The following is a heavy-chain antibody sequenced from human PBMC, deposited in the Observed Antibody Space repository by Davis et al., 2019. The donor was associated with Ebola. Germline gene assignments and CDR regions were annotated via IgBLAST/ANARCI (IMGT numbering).Heavy chain of an antibody. D-gene: IGHD7-27*01. J-gene: IGHJ4*02. CDR1: GSTFTSYG. CDR3: VGERPGTGIYDY. V-gene: IGHV1-3*01. Sequence: ASVKVSCKASGSTFTSYGIHWVRQAPGQGLEWMGWINAGNGNTQYAQKFQGRVTITRDTSENTAYVEVSSLRSEDTAVFYCVGERPGTGIYDYWGQGTLVTVSS. CDR2: INAGNGNT.